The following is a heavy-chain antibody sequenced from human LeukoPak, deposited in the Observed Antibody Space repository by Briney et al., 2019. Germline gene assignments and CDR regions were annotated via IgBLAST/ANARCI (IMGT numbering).Heavy chain of an antibody. J-gene: IGHJ4*02. D-gene: IGHD3-10*01. CDR3: AKGPTLYASGTYTYFHY. Sequence: GGSLRLSCAASGFTFSSYAMSRVRQAPGKGLEWVSAISGSGGTTYYADSVKGRFTISRDNSKNTLYLQMNSLRAEDTAVYYCAKGPTLYASGTYTYFHYWGQGTLVTVSS. V-gene: IGHV3-23*01. CDR1: GFTFSSYA. CDR2: ISGSGGTT.